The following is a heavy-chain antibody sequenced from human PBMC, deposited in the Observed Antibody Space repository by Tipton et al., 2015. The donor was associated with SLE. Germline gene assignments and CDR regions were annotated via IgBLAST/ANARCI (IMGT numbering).Heavy chain of an antibody. Sequence: GSLRLSCVASGFTLGNYAMSRVRQTPGKGLEWVSDISAFRRDPYYVDYVKGRFTISRDDSKNTLYLQMSRLRADDTAVYYCAKGFGPVTTAFDYWGQGTQVTVSS. D-gene: IGHD4-17*01. J-gene: IGHJ4*02. V-gene: IGHV3-23*01. CDR2: ISAFRRDP. CDR1: GFTLGNYA. CDR3: AKGFGPVTTAFDY.